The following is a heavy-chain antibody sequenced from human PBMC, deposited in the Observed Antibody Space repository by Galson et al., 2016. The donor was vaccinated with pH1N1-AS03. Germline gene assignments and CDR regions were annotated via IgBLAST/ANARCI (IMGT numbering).Heavy chain of an antibody. D-gene: IGHD3-9*01. CDR2: ITSSGGSGSTI. V-gene: IGHV3-11*01. J-gene: IGHJ4*02. Sequence: SLRLSCAASGFTFGDYYMSWIRQAPGKGLEWISCITSSGGSGSTIYYADSVKGRFTISRDNAKNSLYLQMNSLRADDTAVYFCARGWYDIWTGYLVDPFDYWGQGGLVTVSS. CDR1: GFTFGDYY. CDR3: ARGWYDIWTGYLVDPFDY.